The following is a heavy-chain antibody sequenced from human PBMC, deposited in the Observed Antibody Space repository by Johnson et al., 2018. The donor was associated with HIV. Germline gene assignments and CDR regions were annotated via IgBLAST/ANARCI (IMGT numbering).Heavy chain of an antibody. Sequence: QVHLVESGGGLVQPGGSLRLSCAASGLSFSNFGIHWVRQAPGKGPEWVAVISFDGNLKKYADSVKGRFTISRDNSKNTLYLQMNSLRAEDTAVYYCAKDNPRLGGAFDFWGQGTMVTVSS. J-gene: IGHJ3*01. D-gene: IGHD3-16*01. CDR3: AKDNPRLGGAFDF. CDR1: GLSFSNFG. CDR2: ISFDGNLK. V-gene: IGHV3-30*18.